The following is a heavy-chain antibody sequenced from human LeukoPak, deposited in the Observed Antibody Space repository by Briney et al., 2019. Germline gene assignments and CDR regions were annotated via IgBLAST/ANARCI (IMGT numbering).Heavy chain of an antibody. V-gene: IGHV1-18*01. CDR1: GYTFTSYG. J-gene: IGHJ3*02. CDR3: ARGGPHYDFWSGSPDAFDI. D-gene: IGHD3-3*01. Sequence: ASVKVSCKASGYTFTSYGINWVRQAPGQGLEWMGWISGYNGNTNYAQKLQGRVTMTTDTSTSTAYMELRSLRSDDTAVYYCARGGPHYDFWSGSPDAFDIWGQGTMVTVSS. CDR2: ISGYNGNT.